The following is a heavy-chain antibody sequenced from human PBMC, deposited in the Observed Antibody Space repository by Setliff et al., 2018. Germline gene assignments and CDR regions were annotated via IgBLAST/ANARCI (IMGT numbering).Heavy chain of an antibody. CDR1: GFTFSTYE. V-gene: IGHV3-48*03. D-gene: IGHD3-16*01. CDR3: AGDGGEY. CDR2: ISGSGGST. J-gene: IGHJ4*02. Sequence: PGGSLRLSCAASGFTFSTYEMNWVRQAPGKGLEWVSAISGSGGSTYYADSVKGRFTISRDNARNSLYLQMNSLRAEDTAVYYCAGDGGEYWGQGTLVTVSS.